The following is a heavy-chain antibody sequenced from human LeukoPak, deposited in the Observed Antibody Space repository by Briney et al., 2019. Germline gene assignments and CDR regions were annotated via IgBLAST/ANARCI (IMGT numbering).Heavy chain of an antibody. J-gene: IGHJ4*02. V-gene: IGHV3-23*01. CDR2: ISGSGGST. Sequence: GGSLRLSCAASGFTFSSYAMRWVRQAPGKGLEWVSAISGSGGSTYYADSVKGRFTISRDNSKNTLYLQMNSLRAEDTAVYYCAQRGRGAAAAFDYWGQGTLVTVSS. D-gene: IGHD6-13*01. CDR1: GFTFSSYA. CDR3: AQRGRGAAAAFDY.